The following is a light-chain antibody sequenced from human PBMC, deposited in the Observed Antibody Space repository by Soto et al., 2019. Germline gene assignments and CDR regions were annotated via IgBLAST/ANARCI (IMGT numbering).Light chain of an antibody. CDR2: AAS. V-gene: IGKV1-39*01. J-gene: IGKJ3*01. CDR3: QQTYSTPFT. Sequence: IQMTQSPSSLSASVGDRVTITCRASQRIDNYLNWYHQKPGKAPKLLIYAASNLQSGVPSRFRGRGSGTDFTLTISNLQPEDFATYYCQQTYSTPFTFGPGTKVDIK. CDR1: QRIDNY.